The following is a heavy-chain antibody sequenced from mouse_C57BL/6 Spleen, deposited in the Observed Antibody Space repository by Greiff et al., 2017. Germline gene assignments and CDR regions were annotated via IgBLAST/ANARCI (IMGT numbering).Heavy chain of an antibody. V-gene: IGHV1-82*01. CDR3: ANNYGSSYFTLFDY. D-gene: IGHD1-1*01. CDR1: GYAFSSSW. J-gene: IGHJ2*01. CDR2: IYPGDGDT. Sequence: VQLVESGPELVKPGASVKISCKASGYAFSSSWMNWVKQRPGKGLEWIGRIYPGDGDTNYNGKFKGKATLTADKSSSTAYMQLSSLTSEDSAVYFCANNYGSSYFTLFDYWGQGTALTVS.